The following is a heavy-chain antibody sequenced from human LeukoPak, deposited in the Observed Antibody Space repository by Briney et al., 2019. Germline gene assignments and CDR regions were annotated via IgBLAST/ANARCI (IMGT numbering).Heavy chain of an antibody. CDR2: ISTYNGNT. D-gene: IGHD2-15*01. Sequence: ASVKVSCKASGYTFTTFGITWVRQVPGQGLEWMGWISTYNGNTNYAQNLQGRVTMTTDTSTSTAYMELRSLTSDDTAVYYCARVGADCSDGNCYWGQGTLVTVSS. CDR1: GYTFTTFG. CDR3: ARVGADCSDGNCY. V-gene: IGHV1-18*01. J-gene: IGHJ4*02.